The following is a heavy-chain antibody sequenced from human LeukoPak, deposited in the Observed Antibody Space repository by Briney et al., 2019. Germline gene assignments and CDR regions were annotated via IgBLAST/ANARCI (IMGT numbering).Heavy chain of an antibody. CDR2: IWDDGSEK. CDR1: GITFSNYG. D-gene: IGHD2-2*01. CDR3: ARDTPIAPAVTAYVLDY. V-gene: IGHV3-33*01. Sequence: AGTLTLSCAVSGITFSNYGMHWVRQAPGKGLEWVAIIWDDGSEKDYADSVKGRFIISRDNSKNTLYLQMDSLRAEDTAVYYCARDTPIAPAVTAYVLDYWGQGTLVTVSS. J-gene: IGHJ4*02.